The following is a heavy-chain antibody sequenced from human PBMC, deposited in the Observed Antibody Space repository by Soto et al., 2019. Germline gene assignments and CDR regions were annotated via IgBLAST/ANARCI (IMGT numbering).Heavy chain of an antibody. CDR2: IYHSGST. D-gene: IGHD5-18*01. CDR1: GGSISSGGYS. CDR3: ASVDTAMATKFDY. V-gene: IGHV4-30-2*01. Sequence: SETLSLTCAVSGGSISSGGYSWSWIRQPPGKGLEWIGYIYHSGSTYYNPSLKSRVTISVDRSKNQFSLKLSSVTAADTAVYYCASVDTAMATKFDYWGQGTLVTVSS. J-gene: IGHJ4*02.